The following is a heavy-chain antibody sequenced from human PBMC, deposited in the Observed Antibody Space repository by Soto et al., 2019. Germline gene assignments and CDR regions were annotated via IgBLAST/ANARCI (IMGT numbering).Heavy chain of an antibody. V-gene: IGHV4-61*01. J-gene: IGHJ6*02. CDR3: XXXXXXXXXXXXXXXXDV. CDR1: GGSVSSXXXX. CDR2: IYYSGST. Sequence: QVQLQESGPGLVKPSETLSLTCTVSGGSVSSXXXXWSWIRQPPGKGLEWIGYIYYSGSTNYNPSLXXXXXXXXXXXXXXXXXXXXXXXXXXXXXXXXXXXXXXXXXXXXXXXXDVXGQGTTVTVSS.